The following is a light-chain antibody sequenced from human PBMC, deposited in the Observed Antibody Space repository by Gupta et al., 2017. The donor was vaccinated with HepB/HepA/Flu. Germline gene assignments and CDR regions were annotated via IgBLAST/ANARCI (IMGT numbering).Light chain of an antibody. CDR3: QQYDSTPGT. CDR2: WAS. V-gene: IGKV4-1*01. CDR1: QSVLYSSNNKNY. J-gene: IGKJ1*01. Sequence: DIVMTQSPDSLAVSLGERATINCKSSQSVLYSSNNKNYLSWYQQRPGQPPKLLIYWASTRESGVPDRFSGSGSGTEFTLTISSLQAEDVAVYYCQQYDSTPGTFGQGTKVEV.